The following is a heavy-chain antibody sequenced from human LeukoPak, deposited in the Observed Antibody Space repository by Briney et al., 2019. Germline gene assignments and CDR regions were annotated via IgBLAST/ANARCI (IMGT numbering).Heavy chain of an antibody. CDR2: INHSGGST. Sequence: ASVKVSXKASGYTFTSYYMHWVRQAPGQGLEWVGLINHSGGSTSYAQKFQGRVTMTRDTSTSTVYMELSRLRSEDTAVYYCAREVHSSGYLDYWGQGTLVTVSS. J-gene: IGHJ4*02. V-gene: IGHV1-46*01. CDR1: GYTFTSYY. D-gene: IGHD3-22*01. CDR3: AREVHSSGYLDY.